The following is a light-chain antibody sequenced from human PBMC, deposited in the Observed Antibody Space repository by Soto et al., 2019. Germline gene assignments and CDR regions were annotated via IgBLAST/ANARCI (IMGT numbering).Light chain of an antibody. CDR2: EVS. CDR1: SSDVGGYSY. V-gene: IGLV2-14*01. J-gene: IGLJ3*02. CDR3: SSYTSSSTWV. Sequence: QSALTQPASVSGSPGQSITISCTGTSSDVGGYSYVSWYQQHPGKAPKLMIYEVSNRPSGVSNRLSGSKSGNSASLTISGLQAEDEADYYCSSYTSSSTWVFGGGTKVTVL.